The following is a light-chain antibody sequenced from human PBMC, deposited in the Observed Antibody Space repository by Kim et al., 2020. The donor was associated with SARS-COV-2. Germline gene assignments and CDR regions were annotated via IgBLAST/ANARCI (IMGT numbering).Light chain of an antibody. CDR2: GKN. Sequence: QSVLTQPPSASGSPGQRVTISCSGSSSSIGSNTVNWYQQLPATAPKLLIYGKNQRRSAVPDRFSGAKSVATAALAISGVQHEDEADYYCGTWDDSLSQGVFGGGTQLTVL. CDR1: SSSIGSNT. CDR3: GTWDDSLSQGV. V-gene: IGLV1-44*01. J-gene: IGLJ3*02.